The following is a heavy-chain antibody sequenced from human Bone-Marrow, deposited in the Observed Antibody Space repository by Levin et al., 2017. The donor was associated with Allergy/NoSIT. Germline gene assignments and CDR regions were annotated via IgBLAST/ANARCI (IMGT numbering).Heavy chain of an antibody. CDR2: ISDDGDNK. V-gene: IGHV3-30-3*01. CDR3: ARETGGGFGIPDAYDF. D-gene: IGHD3-10*01. J-gene: IGHJ3*01. CDR1: EFTFNSYT. Sequence: PGGSLRLSCAASEFTFNSYTFHWVRQAPGKGLEWVALISDDGDNKYYTDSVKGRFTISRDNSQNTLYLQMNSLRTEDTAVYYCARETGGGFGIPDAYDFWGQGTMVTVSS.